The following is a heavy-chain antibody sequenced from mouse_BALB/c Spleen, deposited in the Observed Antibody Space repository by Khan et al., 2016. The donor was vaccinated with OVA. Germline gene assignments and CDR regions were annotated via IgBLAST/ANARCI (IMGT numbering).Heavy chain of an antibody. CDR1: GYSITSDYA. CDR2: ISYGGST. D-gene: IGHD1-1*01. Sequence: VQLKESGPGLVKPSQSLSLTCTVTGYSITSDYAWDWIRQFPGNKLEWMGYISYGGSTSYNPSLKSRISITRDTSKNQFFLQLNSVTTEDTATYYCARKNYYGYAMGYWGQGTSVTVSS. CDR3: ARKNYYGYAMGY. J-gene: IGHJ4*01. V-gene: IGHV3-2*02.